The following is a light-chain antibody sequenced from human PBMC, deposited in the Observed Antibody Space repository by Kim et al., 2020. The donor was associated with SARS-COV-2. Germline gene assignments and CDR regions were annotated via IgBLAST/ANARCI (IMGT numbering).Light chain of an antibody. V-gene: IGLV1-51*01. CDR3: GTWDSSLSDVV. CDR2: DND. J-gene: IGLJ2*01. CDR1: SSNIEDNY. Sequence: GQKVTISCSGSSSNIEDNYVSWYQQFPGTAPKLLIYDNDKRPSGIPDRFSGSKSGTSATLGITGLQTGDEADYYCGTWDSSLSDVVFGGGTQLTVL.